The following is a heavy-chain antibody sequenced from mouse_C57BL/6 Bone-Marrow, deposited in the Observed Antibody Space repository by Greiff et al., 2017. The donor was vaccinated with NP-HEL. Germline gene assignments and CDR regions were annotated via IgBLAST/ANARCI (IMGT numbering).Heavy chain of an antibody. D-gene: IGHD1-1*01. V-gene: IGHV1-64*01. CDR3: ARRSYGSSYGGFAY. CDR1: GYTFTSYW. Sequence: VQLQQPGAELVKPGASVKLSCKASGYTFTSYWMHWVKQRPGQGLEWIGMIHPNSGSTNYNEKFKSKATLTVDKSSSTAYMQLSSLTSEDSAVYYCARRSYGSSYGGFAYWGQGTLVTVSA. J-gene: IGHJ3*01. CDR2: IHPNSGST.